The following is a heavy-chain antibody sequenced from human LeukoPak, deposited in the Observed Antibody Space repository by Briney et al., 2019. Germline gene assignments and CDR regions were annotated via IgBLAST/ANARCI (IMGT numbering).Heavy chain of an antibody. D-gene: IGHD2-21*02. V-gene: IGHV4-61*08. CDR2: IFYGGST. CDR1: GGSISSGGYS. Sequence: PSQTLSLTCAVSGGSISSGGYSWSWIRQPPGKGLEWIGYIFYGGSTNYNPSLKSRVTISVDTSKNQFSLKLSSVTAADTAVYYCAAYCGGDCYSLYDAFDVWGQGTMVTVSS. J-gene: IGHJ3*01. CDR3: AAYCGGDCYSLYDAFDV.